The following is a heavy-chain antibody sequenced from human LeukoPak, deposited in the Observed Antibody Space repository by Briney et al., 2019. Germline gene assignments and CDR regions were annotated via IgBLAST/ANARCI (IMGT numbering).Heavy chain of an antibody. CDR1: GYTFTGTY. CDR2: INPNSGGT. D-gene: IGHD3-22*01. CDR3: ARVDYYDSSGYYYY. J-gene: IGHJ4*02. Sequence: ASVKVSCKASGYTFTGTYMHWVRQAPGQGLEWRGWINPNSGGTNYAQKFQGRVTMTRDTSISTAYMELSRLRSDDTAVYYCARVDYYDSSGYYYYWGQGTLVTASS. V-gene: IGHV1-2*02.